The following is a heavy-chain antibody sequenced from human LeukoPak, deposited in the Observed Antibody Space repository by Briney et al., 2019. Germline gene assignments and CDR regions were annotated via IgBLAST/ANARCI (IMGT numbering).Heavy chain of an antibody. J-gene: IGHJ4*02. CDR3: ARDSSDMVDY. D-gene: IGHD2-8*01. Sequence: SETLSLTCAASGGSISSGGYSWSWIWQPPGKGLEWIGYIYYSGSTYYNPPLKSRVTISVDTSKNQFSLKLSSVTAADTAVYYCARDSSDMVDYWGQGTLVTVSS. CDR1: GGSISSGGYS. CDR2: IYYSGST. V-gene: IGHV4-31*11.